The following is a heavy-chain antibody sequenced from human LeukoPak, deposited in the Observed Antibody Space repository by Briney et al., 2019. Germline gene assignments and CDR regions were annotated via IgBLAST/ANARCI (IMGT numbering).Heavy chain of an antibody. V-gene: IGHV4-30-4*08. J-gene: IGHJ4*02. CDR2: IYYSGST. Sequence: SQTLSLTCTVSGGSISSGDYYWSWIRQPPGKGLEWIGYIYYSGSTSYNPSLKSRVTISVDTSKNQFSLKLSSVTAADTAVYYCARLPRKDIVVVVAATHYFDYWGQGTLVIVSS. CDR3: ARLPRKDIVVVVAATHYFDY. CDR1: GGSISSGDYY. D-gene: IGHD2-15*01.